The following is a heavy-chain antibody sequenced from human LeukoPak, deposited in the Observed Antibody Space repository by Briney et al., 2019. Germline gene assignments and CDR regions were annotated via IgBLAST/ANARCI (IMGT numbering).Heavy chain of an antibody. CDR2: ISYDGRNI. Sequence: GGSLRLSCAASGFTFNNYGMHWVRQAPGKGLEWVAVISYDGRNIHYPDSVKGRFIISRDISTDTLWLQMDSLRTEDTAVYYCAKGPLRGTAAAIDYWGQGTLVTVSS. V-gene: IGHV3-30*18. D-gene: IGHD2-2*01. J-gene: IGHJ4*02. CDR3: AKGPLRGTAAAIDY. CDR1: GFTFNNYG.